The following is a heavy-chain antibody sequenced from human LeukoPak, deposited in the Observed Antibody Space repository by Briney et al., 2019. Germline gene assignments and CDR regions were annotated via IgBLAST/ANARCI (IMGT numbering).Heavy chain of an antibody. Sequence: SVKVSCKASGYTFTSYAISWVRQAPGQGLEWMGRIIPILGIANYAQKFQGRVTITADKSTSTAYMELSSLRSEDTAVYYCARGYYYYDSSGTYSRYFDYWGQGTLVTVSS. V-gene: IGHV1-69*04. CDR3: ARGYYYYDSSGTYSRYFDY. CDR2: IIPILGIA. D-gene: IGHD3-22*01. J-gene: IGHJ4*02. CDR1: GYTFTSYA.